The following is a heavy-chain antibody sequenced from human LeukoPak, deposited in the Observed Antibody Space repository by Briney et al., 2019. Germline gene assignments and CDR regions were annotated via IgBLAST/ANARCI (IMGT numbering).Heavy chain of an antibody. D-gene: IGHD6-19*01. CDR3: ARGGGPGYSSGWYSYYYYYYYMDV. J-gene: IGHJ6*03. V-gene: IGHV3-53*01. Sequence: PGGSLRLSCAASGFTVSSNYMSWVRQAPGKGLEWVSVIYSGGSTYYADSVKGRFTISRDNSKNTLYLQMNSLRAEDTAVYYCARGGGPGYSSGWYSYYYYYYYMDVWGKGTTVTISS. CDR1: GFTVSSNY. CDR2: IYSGGST.